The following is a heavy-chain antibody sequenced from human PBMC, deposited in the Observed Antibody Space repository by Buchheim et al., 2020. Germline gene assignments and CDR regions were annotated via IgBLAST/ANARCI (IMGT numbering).Heavy chain of an antibody. Sequence: EVQLLESGGGLVQPGGSLRLSCAASGFMFSSYEMNWVRQAPGKGLEWVSYISSSGDTIHYADSVKGRFTISRDNAKNSLDLQMNSLRVDDTAVYYCARDRGFVIDYWGQGAL. CDR1: GFMFSSYE. D-gene: IGHD3-10*01. CDR3: ARDRGFVIDY. J-gene: IGHJ4*02. V-gene: IGHV3-48*03. CDR2: ISSSGDTI.